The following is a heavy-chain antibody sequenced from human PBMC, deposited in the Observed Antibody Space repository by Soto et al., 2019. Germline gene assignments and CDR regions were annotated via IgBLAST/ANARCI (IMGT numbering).Heavy chain of an antibody. D-gene: IGHD3-10*02. CDR2: IDYIGNT. V-gene: IGHV4-59*01. CDR1: DGSIGSDY. Sequence: PSETLSLTCTVSDGSIGSDYWSWIRQPPGKGLEWLGNIDYIGNTNYNPSLKSRVTMSIDTSKNRFSLKLASVTTADTAVYYCAIMFDNYVNGNWFDPWGQGTLVTVSS. J-gene: IGHJ5*02. CDR3: AIMFDNYVNGNWFDP.